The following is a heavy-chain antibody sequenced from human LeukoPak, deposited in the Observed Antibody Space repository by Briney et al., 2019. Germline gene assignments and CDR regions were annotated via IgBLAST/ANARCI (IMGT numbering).Heavy chain of an antibody. Sequence: SETLSLTCAVSGDSISTSAYYWDWSRQPPGKGVEWIGNIYYDGNTRYNPSLKSRVTISVDRSKNQFSLKLSSVTAADTAVYYCARRYYYGSGSPEYWGQGTQVTVSS. CDR1: GDSISTSAYY. V-gene: IGHV4-39*01. CDR2: IYYDGNT. CDR3: ARRYYYGSGSPEY. D-gene: IGHD3-10*01. J-gene: IGHJ4*02.